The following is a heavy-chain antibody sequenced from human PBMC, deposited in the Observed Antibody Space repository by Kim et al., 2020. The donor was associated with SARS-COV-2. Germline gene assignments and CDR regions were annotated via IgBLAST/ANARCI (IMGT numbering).Heavy chain of an antibody. CDR2: IRSKAYGGTT. D-gene: IGHD2-21*02. J-gene: IGHJ6*02. Sequence: GGSLRLSCTASGFTFGDYAMSWVRQAPGKGLEWVGFIRSKAYGGTTEYAASVKGRFTISRDDSKSIAYLQMNSLKTEDTAVYYCTPSQMVTAITLHYGMDVWGQGTTVTVSS. CDR1: GFTFGDYA. CDR3: TPSQMVTAITLHYGMDV. V-gene: IGHV3-49*04.